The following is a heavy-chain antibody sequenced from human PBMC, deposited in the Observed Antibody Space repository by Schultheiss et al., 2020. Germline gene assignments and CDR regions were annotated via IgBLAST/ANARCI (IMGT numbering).Heavy chain of an antibody. CDR3: ARESRGFFDY. V-gene: IGHV4-34*01. Sequence: SETLSLTCRVYGSNIYGYYWSWVRQPAGKGLEWIGEINHSGSTNYNPSLKSRVTMSVDTSKNQFSLKLSSVTAADTAVYYCARESRGFFDYWGQGTLVTVSS. CDR2: INHSGST. J-gene: IGHJ4*02. CDR1: GSNIYGYY. D-gene: IGHD3-10*01.